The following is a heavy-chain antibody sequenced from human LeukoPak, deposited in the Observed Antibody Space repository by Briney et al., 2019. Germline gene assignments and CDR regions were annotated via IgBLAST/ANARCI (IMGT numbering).Heavy chain of an antibody. V-gene: IGHV3-7*01. CDR3: ARVGPLVVPAGGFDY. Sequence: GGXLRLSCAASGFTFSSYWMSWVRQAPGKGLEWVANIKQDGSEKYYVDSVKGRFTISRDNAKNSLYLQMNSLRAEDTAVYYCARVGPLVVPAGGFDYWGQGTLVTVSS. J-gene: IGHJ4*02. D-gene: IGHD2-2*01. CDR2: IKQDGSEK. CDR1: GFTFSSYW.